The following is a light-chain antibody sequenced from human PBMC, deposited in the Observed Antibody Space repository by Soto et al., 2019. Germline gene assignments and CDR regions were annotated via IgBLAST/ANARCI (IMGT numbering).Light chain of an antibody. CDR1: STDVGAYNY. J-gene: IGLJ3*02. V-gene: IGLV2-14*01. Sequence: QSALTQPASVSGSPGQSITIPCTGASTDVGAYNYVSWYQQHPGTAPKLIIYEVGNRPSGVSDRFSGSKSGNSASLTISGLQAEDEADDYCSSFTTSSTWVFGGGTKLTVL. CDR3: SSFTTSSTWV. CDR2: EVG.